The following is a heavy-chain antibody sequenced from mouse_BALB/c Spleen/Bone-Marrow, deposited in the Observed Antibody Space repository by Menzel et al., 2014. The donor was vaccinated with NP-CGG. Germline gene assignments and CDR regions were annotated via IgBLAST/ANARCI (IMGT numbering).Heavy chain of an antibody. CDR1: GSTFSSFG. V-gene: IGHV5-17*02. CDR2: ISSGSSTI. D-gene: IGHD2-4*01. J-gene: IGHJ4*01. CDR3: ARKGALITHYYAIDY. Sequence: EVMLVESGGGLVQPGGSRKLSCAASGSTFSSFGMHWVRQAPEEGLGWVAYISSGSSTIYYADTVKGRFTISRDNPKNTLFLQMTSLRSEDTAMYYCARKGALITHYYAIDYWGQGTSVTVSS.